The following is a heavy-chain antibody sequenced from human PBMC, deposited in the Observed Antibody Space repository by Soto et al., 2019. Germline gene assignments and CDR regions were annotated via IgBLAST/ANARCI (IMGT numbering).Heavy chain of an antibody. CDR3: AREGPYYFDY. CDR2: VYYNGSS. V-gene: IGHV4-59*01. J-gene: IGHJ4*02. CDR1: GGSISTYY. Sequence: PSETRSLTCIVSGGSISTYYWSWIRQPPGKGLEWIAYVYYNGSSKYNPALKSRVSLSIDTSKIQFSLKLSSVSAADTAVYFCAREGPYYFDYWSQGTLVTVSS.